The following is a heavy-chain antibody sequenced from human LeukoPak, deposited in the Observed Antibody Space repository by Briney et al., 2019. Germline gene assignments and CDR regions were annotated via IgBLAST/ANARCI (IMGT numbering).Heavy chain of an antibody. CDR2: INHSGST. Sequence: SETLSLTCAVYGGSFSGYYWSWIRQPPGKGLEWIGEINHSGSTNYNPSLKSRVTISVDTSKNQFSLKLSSVTAADTAVYYCARGPGMDVWGQGTMVTVSS. CDR3: ARGPGMDV. J-gene: IGHJ6*02. V-gene: IGHV4-34*01. CDR1: GGSFSGYY.